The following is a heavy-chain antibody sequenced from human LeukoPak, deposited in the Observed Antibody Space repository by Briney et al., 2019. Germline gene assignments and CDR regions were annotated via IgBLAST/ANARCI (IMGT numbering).Heavy chain of an antibody. CDR1: GYSISSGYY. CDR3: AREGVGATYDY. J-gene: IGHJ4*02. D-gene: IGHD1-26*01. Sequence: SETLSLTCTVSGYSISSGYYWGWIRQPPGKGLEWIGSIYHSGSTYHNPSLKSRVTISVDTSKNQFSLKLSSVTAADTAVYYCAREGVGATYDYWGQGTLVSVSS. CDR2: IYHSGST. V-gene: IGHV4-38-2*02.